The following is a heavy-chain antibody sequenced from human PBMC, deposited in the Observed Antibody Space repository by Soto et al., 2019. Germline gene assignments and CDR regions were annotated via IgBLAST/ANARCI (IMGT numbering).Heavy chain of an antibody. CDR1: GFTFSTYG. V-gene: IGHV3-30*18. Sequence: QVQLVESGGGVVQPGRSLRLSCAASGFTFSTYGMHWVRQAPGKGLEWVAVISFDGNIKYYADSVKGRFTISRDSSKTTLFRQMGSLRGEDPVVYFCAKGSGGAMGTVGGVIASWGQGTLVTVSS. CDR2: ISFDGNIK. D-gene: IGHD3-16*01. CDR3: AKGSGGAMGTVGGVIAS. J-gene: IGHJ5*01.